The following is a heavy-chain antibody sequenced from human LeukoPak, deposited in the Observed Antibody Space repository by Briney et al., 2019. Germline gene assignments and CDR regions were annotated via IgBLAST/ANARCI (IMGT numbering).Heavy chain of an antibody. CDR1: GYTFTGYY. Sequence: ASVKVSCKASGYTFTGYYMHWVRQAPGQGLEWMGWINPNSGGTNYAQKFQGGVTMTRDTSISTAYMELSRLRSDDTAVYYCARGQAGYYASPPFYYFDYWGQGTLVTVSS. CDR3: ARGQAGYYASPPFYYFDY. J-gene: IGHJ4*02. CDR2: INPNSGGT. V-gene: IGHV1-2*02. D-gene: IGHD2-2*03.